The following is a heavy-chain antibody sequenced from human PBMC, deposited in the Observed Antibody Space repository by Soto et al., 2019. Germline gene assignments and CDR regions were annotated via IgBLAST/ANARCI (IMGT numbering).Heavy chain of an antibody. CDR1: GFTFSSYG. V-gene: IGHV3-33*01. D-gene: IGHD3-16*01. CDR2: IWYDGTNK. CDR3: AREDISRMGGHNYYSGMDV. J-gene: IGHJ6*02. Sequence: PGGSLRLSCAASGFTFSSYGMHWVRQAPGKGLEWVAVIWYDGTNKYYADSVKGRFTISRDNSENTLYLRINSLRAEDTAVYYCAREDISRMGGHNYYSGMDVWGQGTTVTVSS.